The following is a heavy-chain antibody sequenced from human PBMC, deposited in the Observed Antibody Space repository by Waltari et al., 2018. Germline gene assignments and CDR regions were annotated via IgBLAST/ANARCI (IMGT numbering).Heavy chain of an antibody. D-gene: IGHD1-20*01. V-gene: IGHV3-9*01. Sequence: QLVDSGGGLVQPGRSLRLSCAVSGFKFDDHAMHWVRQTPGKGRGWGAGSNWSGSGVEYVDSVKGRFTISRDNDKNRLYLQMNSLRVDDTALYYCVRSSSRYNWNLAEGAFDIWGQGTLVTVSS. CDR1: GFKFDDHA. CDR2: SNWSGSGV. CDR3: VRSSSRYNWNLAEGAFDI. J-gene: IGHJ3*02.